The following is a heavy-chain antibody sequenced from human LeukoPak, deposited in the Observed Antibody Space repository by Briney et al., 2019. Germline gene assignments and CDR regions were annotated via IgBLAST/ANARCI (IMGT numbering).Heavy chain of an antibody. V-gene: IGHV3-53*01. CDR3: ARELAVGAITEYFQD. D-gene: IGHD1-26*01. J-gene: IGHJ1*01. Sequence: GGSLSLSCVASGFSVSSNYMAWVRQAPGRGLEWVSVLYIGGNTYYGDVVKGRFTISRDNSRNTLYLQMNSLRVDDTAVYYCARELAVGAITEYFQDWGQGTLVTVSS. CDR1: GFSVSSNY. CDR2: LYIGGNT.